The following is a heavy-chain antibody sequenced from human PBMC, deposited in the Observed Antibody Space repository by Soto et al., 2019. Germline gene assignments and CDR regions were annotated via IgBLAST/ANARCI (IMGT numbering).Heavy chain of an antibody. V-gene: IGHV3-7*03. CDR1: GFTFSSYW. D-gene: IGHD3-3*01. CDR2: IKQDGSEK. Sequence: GGSLRLSCAASGFTFSSYWMSWVRQAPGKGLEWVANIKQDGSEKYYVDSVKGRFTISRDNAKNSLYLQMNSLRAEDTAVYYCAKDPPWTVGPLAMDVWGQGTTVTVSS. J-gene: IGHJ6*02. CDR3: AKDPPWTVGPLAMDV.